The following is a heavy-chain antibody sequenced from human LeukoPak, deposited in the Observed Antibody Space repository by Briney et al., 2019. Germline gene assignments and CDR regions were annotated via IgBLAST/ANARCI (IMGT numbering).Heavy chain of an antibody. V-gene: IGHV3-7*01. CDR1: GFTFSSYW. Sequence: GGSLRLACAASGFTFSSYWMSWVRQAPGKGLEWVAHIKQEGSEKYYVDSVQGRGTISRDKAKNSLYLQMNRVRAEDTAVYYCARSTIQNYYDSSGYYLDYWGQGTLVTVSS. D-gene: IGHD3-22*01. CDR3: ARSTIQNYYDSSGYYLDY. J-gene: IGHJ4*02. CDR2: IKQEGSEK.